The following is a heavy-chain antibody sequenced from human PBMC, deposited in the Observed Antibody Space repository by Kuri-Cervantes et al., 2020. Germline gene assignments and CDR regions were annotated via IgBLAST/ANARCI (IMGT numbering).Heavy chain of an antibody. D-gene: IGHD6-19*01. CDR1: GFTFDDYA. CDR3: AKDTDIAVAGTNFDY. V-gene: IGHV3-9*01. Sequence: SLKISCAASGFTFDDYAMHWVRQAPGKGLEWVSGISWNSGSIGYADSVKGRFTISRDNAKNSLYLQMNSLRVEDTALYYCAKDTDIAVAGTNFDYWGQGTLVTVSS. J-gene: IGHJ4*02. CDR2: ISWNSGSI.